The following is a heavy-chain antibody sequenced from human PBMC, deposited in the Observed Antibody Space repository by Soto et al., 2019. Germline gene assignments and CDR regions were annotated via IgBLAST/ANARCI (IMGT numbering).Heavy chain of an antibody. J-gene: IGHJ6*02. CDR1: GGSIISGDYY. Sequence: SETLSLTCTVSGGSIISGDYYWILIRQPPGKGLEWIGYIYYSGSTYYNPSLKSRVTISVDTSKNQFSLKLSSVTAADTAVYYCARVAPGDILTGYSSWYYYYGMDVWGQGTTVTVSS. CDR3: ARVAPGDILTGYSSWYYYYGMDV. CDR2: IYYSGST. V-gene: IGHV4-30-4*01. D-gene: IGHD3-9*01.